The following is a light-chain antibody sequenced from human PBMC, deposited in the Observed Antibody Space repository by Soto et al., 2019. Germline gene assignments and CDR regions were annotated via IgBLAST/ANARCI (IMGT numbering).Light chain of an antibody. CDR1: QSISNNY. CDR2: DAS. CDR3: QQYGDSLT. V-gene: IGKV3-20*01. J-gene: IGKJ1*01. Sequence: EIVLTQSPGTLSVSPGERATLSCRASQSISNNYLAWYEQKPGQAPRLLIYDASSRATGIPDRFSGSGSGTDFTLTISRLEPEYFAVYYCQQYGDSLTFGQGTSVEI.